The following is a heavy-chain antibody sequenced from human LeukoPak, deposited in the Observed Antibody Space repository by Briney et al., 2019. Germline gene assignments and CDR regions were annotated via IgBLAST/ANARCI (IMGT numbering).Heavy chain of an antibody. D-gene: IGHD2-2*02. J-gene: IGHJ3*02. CDR2: IIPIFGTA. CDR1: GGTFSSYA. V-gene: IGHV1-69*05. CDR3: AREADEGDCSSTSCYNAFDI. Sequence: SVKVSCKASGGTFSSYAISWVRQAPGQGLEWMGGIIPIFGTANYAQKFQGRVTITTDESTSTAYMELSSLRSEDTAVYYCAREADEGDCSSTSCYNAFDIWGQGTMVTVSS.